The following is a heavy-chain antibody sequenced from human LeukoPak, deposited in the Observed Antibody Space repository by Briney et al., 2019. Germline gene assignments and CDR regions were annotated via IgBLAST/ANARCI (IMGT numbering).Heavy chain of an antibody. CDR3: ARGGDIVATHFDY. J-gene: IGHJ4*02. D-gene: IGHD5-12*01. V-gene: IGHV4-30-2*01. CDR1: GGSISSGGYS. CDR2: IYHSGST. Sequence: SQTLSLTCAVSGGSISSGGYSWSWIRQPPGKGLERIGYIYHSGSTYYNPSLKSRVSISVDRSKNQFSLKLSSVTAADTAVYYCARGGDIVATHFDYWGQGTLVTVSS.